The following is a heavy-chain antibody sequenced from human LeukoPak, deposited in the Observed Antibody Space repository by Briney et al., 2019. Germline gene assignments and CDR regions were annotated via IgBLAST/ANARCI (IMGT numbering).Heavy chain of an antibody. CDR2: IYSCSST. V-gene: IGHV3-66*01. CDR1: GFTVSSNY. Sequence: PGGSLRLSCAASGFTVSSNYMSWVRQAPGKGLEWVSTIYSCSSTYYADSVKGRFTISRANSKNTLYLQMNSLRAEDTAVYYCARGQGARYCSGGSSFDYWGQGTLVTVSS. CDR3: ARGQGARYCSGGSSFDY. D-gene: IGHD2-15*01. J-gene: IGHJ4*02.